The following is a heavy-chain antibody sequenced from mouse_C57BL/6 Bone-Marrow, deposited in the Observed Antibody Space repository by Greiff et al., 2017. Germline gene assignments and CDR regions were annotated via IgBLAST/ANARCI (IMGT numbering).Heavy chain of an antibody. J-gene: IGHJ4*01. CDR1: GFTFSDYY. Sequence: DVKLVESGGGLVQPGGSLKLSCAASGFTFSDYYMYWVRQTPEKRLEWVAYISNGGGSTYYPDTVKGRFTISRDNAKNTLYLQMSRLKSEDTAMYYCARRGPSYAMDYWGQGTSVTVSS. V-gene: IGHV5-12*01. CDR2: ISNGGGST. CDR3: ARRGPSYAMDY.